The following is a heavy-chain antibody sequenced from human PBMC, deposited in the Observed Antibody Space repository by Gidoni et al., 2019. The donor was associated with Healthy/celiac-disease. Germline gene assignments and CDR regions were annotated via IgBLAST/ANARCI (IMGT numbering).Heavy chain of an antibody. V-gene: IGHV1-2*02. CDR3: ARGPEVPAALGLWRRVKMATVYFDY. CDR2: INPNSGGT. D-gene: IGHD2-2*01. CDR1: GYTFTGYY. Sequence: QVQLVQSGAEVKKPGASVKVSCKASGYTFTGYYMHWVRQAPGQGLEWMGWINPNSGGTNYAQKFQGRVTMTRDTSISTAYMELSRLRSDDTAVYYCARGPEVPAALGLWRRVKMATVYFDYWGQGTLVTVSS. J-gene: IGHJ4*02.